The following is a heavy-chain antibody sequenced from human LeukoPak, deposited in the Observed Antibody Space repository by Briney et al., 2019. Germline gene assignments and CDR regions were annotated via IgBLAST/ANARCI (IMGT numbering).Heavy chain of an antibody. CDR2: ISNNDGSI. CDR3: ARDILGFRRFLEWFPHDY. D-gene: IGHD3-3*01. V-gene: IGHV3-11*01. J-gene: IGHJ4*02. CDR1: GFTFSDYY. Sequence: GGSLRLSCTVSGFTFSDYYLHWIRQAPGKGLEWISYISNNDGSIYYADSVKGRFTISRDNAKKILYLQMNNLRAEDTAVYYCARDILGFRRFLEWFPHDYWGQGTLVTVSS.